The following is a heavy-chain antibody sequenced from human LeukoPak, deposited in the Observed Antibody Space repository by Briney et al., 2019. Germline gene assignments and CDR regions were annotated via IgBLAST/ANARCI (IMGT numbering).Heavy chain of an antibody. CDR3: ARDEYYYDSSGDSQDAFDI. D-gene: IGHD3-22*01. V-gene: IGHV3-21*01. CDR2: ISSSSSYI. Sequence: PGGSLRLSCAASGFSFSSYSMNWVRQAPGKGLEWVSSISSSSSYIYYADSVKGRFTISRDNAKNSLYLQMNSLRAEDTAVYYCARDEYYYDSSGDSQDAFDIWGQGTMVTVSS. J-gene: IGHJ3*02. CDR1: GFSFSSYS.